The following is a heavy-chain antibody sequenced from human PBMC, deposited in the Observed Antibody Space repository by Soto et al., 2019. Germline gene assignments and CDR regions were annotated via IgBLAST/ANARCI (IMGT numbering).Heavy chain of an antibody. V-gene: IGHV2-70*11. CDR2: IDWDDDK. CDR1: GFSLSTSGMC. CDR3: ARSPRTLRGKHYGSGSQPIFDY. Sequence: SGPTLVNPTQTLTLTCTFCGFSLSTSGMCASWIRQPPGKALEWLARIDWDDDKYYSTSLKTRLTISKDTSKNQVVLTMTNMDPVDTATYYCARSPRTLRGKHYGSGSQPIFDYWGQGTLVTVSS. J-gene: IGHJ4*02. D-gene: IGHD3-10*01.